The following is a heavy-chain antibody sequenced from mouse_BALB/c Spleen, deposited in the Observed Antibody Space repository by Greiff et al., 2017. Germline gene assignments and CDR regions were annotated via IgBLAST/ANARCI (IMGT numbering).Heavy chain of an antibody. CDR3: ARDYGSSTYYFDY. CDR1: GYTFTDYA. J-gene: IGHJ2*01. V-gene: IGHV1S137*01. D-gene: IGHD1-1*01. CDR2: ISTYYGDA. Sequence: VQLQQSGAELVRPGVSVKISCKGSGYTFTDYAMHWVKQSHAKSLEWIGVISTYYGDASYNQKFKGKATMTVDKSSSTAYMELARLTSEDSAIYYCARDYGSSTYYFDYWGQGTTLTVSS.